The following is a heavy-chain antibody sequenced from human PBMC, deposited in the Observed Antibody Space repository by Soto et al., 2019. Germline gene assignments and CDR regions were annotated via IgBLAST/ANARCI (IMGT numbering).Heavy chain of an antibody. CDR3: VRDFWQWLVQYYYGMAV. CDR1: GFSVSSNY. V-gene: IGHV3-53*05. J-gene: IGHJ6*02. CDR2: MYSNGHT. D-gene: IGHD6-19*01. Sequence: GGSLRLSCAASGFSVSSNYMTRVRQAPGKGLEWVSVMYSNGHTYYADSVKGRFTISRDKSKNTLYLQMNSLRSDDTAVYYCVRDFWQWLVQYYYGMAVWGQGTTVTVSS.